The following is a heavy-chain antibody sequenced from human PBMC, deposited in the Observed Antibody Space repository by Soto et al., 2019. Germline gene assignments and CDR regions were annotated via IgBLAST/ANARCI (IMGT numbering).Heavy chain of an antibody. CDR2: ISSRSTYI. J-gene: IGHJ6*02. V-gene: IGHV3-21*01. D-gene: IGHD6-13*01. CDR3: ARPRLPAAGDYYYYYGMDV. Sequence: GGSLRLSCAGSGFTFSKYSVNWVRQAPGKGLEWVSSISSRSTYIFYADSVKGRFTISRDNAKNSLYLQMNSLRAEDTGVYYCARPRLPAAGDYYYYYGMDVWGQGTTVTVSS. CDR1: GFTFSKYS.